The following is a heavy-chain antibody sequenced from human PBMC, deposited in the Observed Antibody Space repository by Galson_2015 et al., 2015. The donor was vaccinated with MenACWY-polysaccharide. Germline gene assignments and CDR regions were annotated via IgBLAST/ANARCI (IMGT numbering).Heavy chain of an antibody. Sequence: SLRLSCAASGFTFSTYWMNWVRQVPGKGLVWVSHINYDGRTTSYADSVRGRFTISRDNAKSTLYLQMSSLRAEDTAIYYCVRGYSGGDDPISHYYYYYAMDVWGQGTTVTVSS. CDR1: GFTFSTYW. V-gene: IGHV3-74*01. J-gene: IGHJ6*02. CDR2: INYDGRTT. CDR3: VRGYSGGDDPISHYYYYYAMDV. D-gene: IGHD2-21*02.